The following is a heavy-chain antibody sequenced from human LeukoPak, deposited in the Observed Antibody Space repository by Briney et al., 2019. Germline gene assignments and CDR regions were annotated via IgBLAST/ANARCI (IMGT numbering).Heavy chain of an antibody. Sequence: ASVKVSCKASGYTFTSYYMHWVRQAPGQGLEWMGIINPSGGSTSYAQKFQGRVTMTRDTSTSTVYMELSSLRSEDTAVYYCARDLPGIVGATSYAFDIWGQGTMVTVSS. CDR2: INPSGGST. CDR3: ARDLPGIVGATSYAFDI. J-gene: IGHJ3*02. CDR1: GYTFTSYY. V-gene: IGHV1-46*01. D-gene: IGHD1-26*01.